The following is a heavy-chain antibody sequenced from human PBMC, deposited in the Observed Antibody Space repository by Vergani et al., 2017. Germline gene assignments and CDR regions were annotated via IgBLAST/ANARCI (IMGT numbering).Heavy chain of an antibody. Sequence: QVQLVQSGAEVKKPGSSVKVSCKASGGTFSSYAISWVRQAPGQGLEWRGGIIPIFGTAHYAQKFQGRVTITADESTSTAYMELSSLRSADTAVYYCATAIGYDILGNFDYWGQGTLVTVSS. D-gene: IGHD3-9*01. CDR3: ATAIGYDILGNFDY. CDR1: GGTFSSYA. V-gene: IGHV1-69*01. J-gene: IGHJ4*02. CDR2: IIPIFGTA.